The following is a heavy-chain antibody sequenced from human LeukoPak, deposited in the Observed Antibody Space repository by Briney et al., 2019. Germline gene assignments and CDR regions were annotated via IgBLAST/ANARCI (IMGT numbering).Heavy chain of an antibody. CDR1: GYTFTSYY. V-gene: IGHV1-46*01. CDR3: ARNSGSIYPFDY. D-gene: IGHD3-22*01. J-gene: IGHJ4*02. Sequence: ATVKVSCKASGYTFTSYYMHWVRQAPGQGLEWMGIINPSGGSTSYAQKFQGRVTMTRDTSTSTVYMELSSLRSEDTAVYYCARNSGSIYPFDYWGQGTLVTVSS. CDR2: INPSGGST.